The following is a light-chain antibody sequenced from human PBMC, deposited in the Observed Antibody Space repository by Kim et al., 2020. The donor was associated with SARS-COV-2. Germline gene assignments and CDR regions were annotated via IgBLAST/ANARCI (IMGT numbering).Light chain of an antibody. Sequence: GARDKSITIAGTGTSSDYVPWYQQHPGKAPKLIIYDVNNRPSGVSSRFSGSKSGTSASLTISGPQTEDEAHYYCSSYTTRSPYVIFGGGTQLTVL. CDR3: SSYTTRSPYVI. CDR1: SSDY. V-gene: IGLV2-14*03. J-gene: IGLJ2*01. CDR2: DVN.